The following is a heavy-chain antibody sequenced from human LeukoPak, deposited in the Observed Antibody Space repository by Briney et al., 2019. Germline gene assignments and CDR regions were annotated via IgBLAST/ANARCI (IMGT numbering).Heavy chain of an antibody. D-gene: IGHD5-12*01. CDR3: AKHLEVATIMSAFDM. CDR2: ISSSGVST. V-gene: IGHV3-23*01. J-gene: IGHJ3*02. Sequence: RGSLRLSCSASAFTFITYAISWVPQDPGKGLEWVSVISSSGVSTYYADSVMGRFTIYRDNSKNTLYLQMNSLRADDTAVYYCAKHLEVATIMSAFDMWGQGTMVTVSS. CDR1: AFTFITYA.